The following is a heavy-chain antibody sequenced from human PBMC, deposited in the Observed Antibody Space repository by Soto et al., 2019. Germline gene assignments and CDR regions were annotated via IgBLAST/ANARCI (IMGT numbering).Heavy chain of an antibody. J-gene: IGHJ5*02. CDR2: IIPIFGTA. Sequence: AVKVSCKASGGTFSSYAISWVRQAPGQGLEWMGGIIPIFGTANYAQKFQGRVTSTADESTGTAYMELSSLRSEDTAVYYCARDYGSSSCGSNWFAPWGQGYLVTV. CDR1: GGTFSSYA. CDR3: ARDYGSSSCGSNWFAP. D-gene: IGHD6-13*01. V-gene: IGHV1-69*13.